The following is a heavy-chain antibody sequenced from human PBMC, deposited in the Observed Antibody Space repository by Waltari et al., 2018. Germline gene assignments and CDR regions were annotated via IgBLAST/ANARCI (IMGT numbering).Heavy chain of an antibody. CDR3: ARDRNYAEFYFDH. Sequence: QVQLQESGPSLVRPSETLSLTCSVSGDSIKRGTYFWAWVRQPAKKGLEWIGRIYTNGDTHYNPSLQSRATISVDTSKNQISLNLRSPSAADTAVYYCARDRNYAEFYFDHWGPGILVTVSS. CDR1: GDSIKRGTYF. V-gene: IGHV4-61*02. D-gene: IGHD1-7*01. CDR2: IYTNGDT. J-gene: IGHJ4*02.